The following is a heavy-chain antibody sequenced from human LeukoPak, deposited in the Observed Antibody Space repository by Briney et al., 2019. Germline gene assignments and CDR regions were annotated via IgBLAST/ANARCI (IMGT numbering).Heavy chain of an antibody. V-gene: IGHV3-30*14. CDR1: GFTFSNYA. J-gene: IGHJ4*02. CDR2: ISYDGSNK. Sequence: GGSLRLSCAASGFTFSNYAMLWVRQAPGKGLEWVAIISYDGSNKYYADSVKGRFTISRDNSKNTLYLQMNSLRAEDTAVYYCAGSGSFTPLDYWGQGTLVTVSS. CDR3: AGSGSFTPLDY. D-gene: IGHD1-26*01.